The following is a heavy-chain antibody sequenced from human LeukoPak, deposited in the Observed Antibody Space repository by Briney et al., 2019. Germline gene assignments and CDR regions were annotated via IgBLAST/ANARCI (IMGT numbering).Heavy chain of an antibody. D-gene: IGHD3-10*01. Sequence: PSETLSLTCAVSGGSISSSNWWSWVRQPPGKGLEWIGEIYHSGSTNYNPSLKSRVSMSVDTSKNQFSLKLNSVTAADTALYYCARTEYFFDHWGQGTLVTVSS. CDR1: GGSISSSNW. CDR3: ARTEYFFDH. CDR2: IYHSGST. J-gene: IGHJ4*02. V-gene: IGHV4-4*02.